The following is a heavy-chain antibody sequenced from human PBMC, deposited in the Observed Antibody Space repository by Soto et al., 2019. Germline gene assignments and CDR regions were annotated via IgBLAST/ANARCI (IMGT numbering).Heavy chain of an antibody. CDR1: GGTFSSYA. D-gene: IGHD3-3*01. CDR3: ATSENYDFWSGPNAFDI. CDR2: IIPIFGTA. V-gene: IGHV1-69*13. J-gene: IGHJ3*02. Sequence: SVKGSCKASGGTFSSYAISWVRQAPGQGLEWMGGIIPIFGTANYAQKFQGRVTITADESTSTAYMELSSLRSEDTAVYYCATSENYDFWSGPNAFDIWGQGTMVTVSS.